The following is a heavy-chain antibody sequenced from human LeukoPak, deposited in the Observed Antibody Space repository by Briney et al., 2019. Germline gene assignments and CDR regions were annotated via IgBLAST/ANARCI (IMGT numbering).Heavy chain of an antibody. CDR2: IYYRGST. CDR1: GGSLSSYY. Sequence: PSETLSLTCTVSGGSLSSYYWSWIRQPAGKGLEWIGSIYYRGSTYYNPSLKSRVTISVDTSKNQFSLKLSSVTAADTAVYYCARDWNYDYVWGSYRPPYYFDYWGQGTLVTVSS. D-gene: IGHD3-16*02. J-gene: IGHJ4*02. V-gene: IGHV4-4*07. CDR3: ARDWNYDYVWGSYRPPYYFDY.